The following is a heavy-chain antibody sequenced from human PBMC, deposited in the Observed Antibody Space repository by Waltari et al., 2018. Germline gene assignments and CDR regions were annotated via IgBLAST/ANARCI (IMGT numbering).Heavy chain of an antibody. Sequence: EVQLLESGGGLVQPGGSQRLSCATSGFTFRYFGMSWVRQAPGKGPEWGSGIIGSGGSTYDADSVKGRFTISRDNSKNTLYLEMNNLGAEDTATYYCAKGGYCGGARCQTGLDWGQGTLVTVSS. CDR2: IIGSGGST. J-gene: IGHJ4*02. CDR1: GFTFRYFG. V-gene: IGHV3-23*01. D-gene: IGHD2-21*01. CDR3: AKGGYCGGARCQTGLD.